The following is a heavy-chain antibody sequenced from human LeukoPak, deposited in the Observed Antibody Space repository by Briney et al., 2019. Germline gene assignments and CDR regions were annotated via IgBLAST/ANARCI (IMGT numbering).Heavy chain of an antibody. V-gene: IGHV1-69*13. CDR3: ARGSTAYGDPTEDAFDI. CDR2: IIPIFGTA. J-gene: IGHJ3*02. D-gene: IGHD4-17*01. CDR1: VGTFSSYA. Sequence: GASVTVSCTASVGTFSSYAISWVRQAPGQGLEWMGGIIPIFGTANYAQKFQGRVTITADESTSTAYMELSSLRSEDTAVYYCARGSTAYGDPTEDAFDIWGQGTMVTVSS.